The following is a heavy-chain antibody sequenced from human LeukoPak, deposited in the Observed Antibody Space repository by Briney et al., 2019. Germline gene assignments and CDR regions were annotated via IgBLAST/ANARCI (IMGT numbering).Heavy chain of an antibody. CDR1: GFTFSSYA. V-gene: IGHV3-30-3*01. CDR2: ISYDGSNK. J-gene: IGHJ4*02. Sequence: GGSLRLSCAASGFTFSSYAMHWVRQAPGKGLEWVAVISYDGSNKYYADSVKGRFTISRDNSKNTLYLQMNSLRAEDTAVYYCAREPLVSSWVPLDYWGQGTLVTVSS. CDR3: AREPLVSSWVPLDY. D-gene: IGHD6-13*01.